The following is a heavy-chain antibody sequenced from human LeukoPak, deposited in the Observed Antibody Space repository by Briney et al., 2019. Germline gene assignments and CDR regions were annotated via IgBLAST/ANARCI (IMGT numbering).Heavy chain of an antibody. CDR3: ARGGVAAAGTATDAFDI. V-gene: IGHV1-46*01. D-gene: IGHD6-13*01. J-gene: IGHJ3*02. Sequence: GASVKVSCKASGYTFTSYAMNWVRQAPGQGLEWMGIINPSGGSTSYAQKFQGRVTMTRDTSISTAYMELSRLRSDDTAVYYCARGGVAAAGTATDAFDIWGQGTMVTVSS. CDR2: INPSGGST. CDR1: GYTFTSYA.